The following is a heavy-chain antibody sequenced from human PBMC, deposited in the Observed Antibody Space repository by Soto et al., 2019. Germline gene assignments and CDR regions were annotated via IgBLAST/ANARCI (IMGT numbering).Heavy chain of an antibody. J-gene: IGHJ4*02. D-gene: IGHD3-16*01. CDR1: EFTFSNYP. Sequence: QVRLVESGGGVVQPGRSPRLSCAASEFTFSNYPMHWVRQAPGRGLEWVAVISHDGNYKYYTDSVKGRFTISRDNSKNTVFLLMNSLRAEDTAIYYCASEGVSYYFDNWGQGALITVSS. CDR2: ISHDGNYK. CDR3: ASEGVSYYFDN. V-gene: IGHV3-30-3*01.